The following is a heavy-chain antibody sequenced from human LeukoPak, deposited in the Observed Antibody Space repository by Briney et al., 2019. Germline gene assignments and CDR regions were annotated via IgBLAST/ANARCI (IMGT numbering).Heavy chain of an antibody. J-gene: IGHJ4*02. CDR1: GVTFRTYG. CDR3: AKRGKDSPGYYNYFDS. D-gene: IGHD3-22*01. V-gene: IGHV3-33*03. Sequence: GGALRISCATSGVTFRTYGMPLGRPAPGKGVGGVGVIGYDGSEIHYADSVKGRFTITRDNSKNTVHLQMGGLRGEDTAVYYCAKRGKDSPGYYNYFDSWGQGTLVTVSS. CDR2: IGYDGSEI.